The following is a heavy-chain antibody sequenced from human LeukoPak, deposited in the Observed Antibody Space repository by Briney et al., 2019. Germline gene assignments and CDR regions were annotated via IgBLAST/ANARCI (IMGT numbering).Heavy chain of an antibody. D-gene: IGHD3-9*01. Sequence: QTGGSLRLSCATSGFTFSSYAMSWVRQAPGKGLEWVSGIGASGGSTYYADSAKGRFTISRDNSKNTLYLQMNSLRTEDTAVYYCAKAEGYDILTGLDYWGQGTLVTVSS. CDR2: IGASGGST. V-gene: IGHV3-23*01. CDR1: GFTFSSYA. J-gene: IGHJ4*02. CDR3: AKAEGYDILTGLDY.